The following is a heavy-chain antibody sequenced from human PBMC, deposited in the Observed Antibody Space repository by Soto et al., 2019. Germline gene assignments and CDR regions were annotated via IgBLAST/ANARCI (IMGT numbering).Heavy chain of an antibody. D-gene: IGHD7-27*01. V-gene: IGHV4-34*01. CDR3: ASHWEDTHDYDP. J-gene: IGHJ5*02. CDR1: GGSFSGYY. Sequence: PSETLSLTCAVYGGSFSGYYWSWIRQPPGKGLEWIGEINHSGSTNYNPSLKSRVTISVDTSKNQFSLKLSSVTAADTAVYYCASHWEDTHDYDPWGQGTLVTVSS. CDR2: INHSGST.